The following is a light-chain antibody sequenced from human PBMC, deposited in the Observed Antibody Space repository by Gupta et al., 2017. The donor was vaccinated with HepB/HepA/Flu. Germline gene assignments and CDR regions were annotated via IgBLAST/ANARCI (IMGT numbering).Light chain of an antibody. Sequence: YALTPPPSVSVSPGQTASITCSGDQLGDKYACWYQQKPGHAPVLAIYQDSKRASGMPLRFSGSNTGNTATLTISGTQAMDEADYYVQAWDSSTAVVFGGGTKLTVL. CDR2: QDS. CDR1: QLGDKY. J-gene: IGLJ2*01. V-gene: IGLV3-1*01. CDR3: QAWDSSTAVV.